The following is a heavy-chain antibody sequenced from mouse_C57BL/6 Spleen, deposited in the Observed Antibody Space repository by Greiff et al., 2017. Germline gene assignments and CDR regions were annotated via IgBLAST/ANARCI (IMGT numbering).Heavy chain of an antibody. CDR3: ARCDGSSYWYFDV. D-gene: IGHD2-3*01. CDR2: IYPSDSET. V-gene: IGHV1-61*01. CDR1: GYTFTSYW. J-gene: IGHJ1*03. Sequence: VQLQQPGAELVRPGSSVKLSCKASGYTFTSYWMDWVKQRPGQGLEWIGNIYPSDSETHYNQKFKDKATLTVDKSSSTAYMQLSSLTSEDSAVYYCARCDGSSYWYFDVWGTGTTVTVSS.